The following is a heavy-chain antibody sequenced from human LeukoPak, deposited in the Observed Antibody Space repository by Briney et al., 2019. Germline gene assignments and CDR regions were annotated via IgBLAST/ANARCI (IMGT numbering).Heavy chain of an antibody. D-gene: IGHD4-17*01. CDR2: FDPEDGET. CDR3: AHTRYGDYSFDY. V-gene: IGHV1-24*01. CDR1: GYTLTELS. Sequence: ASVKVSCKVSGYTLTELSMHWVRQAPGKGLEWMGGFDPEDGETIYAQKFQGRVTMTEDTSTDTAYMELSSLRSEDTAVYYCAHTRYGDYSFDYWGQGTLATVSS. J-gene: IGHJ4*02.